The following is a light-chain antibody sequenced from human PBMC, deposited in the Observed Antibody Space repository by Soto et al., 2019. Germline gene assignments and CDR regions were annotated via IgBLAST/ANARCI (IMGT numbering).Light chain of an antibody. V-gene: IGLV1-40*01. CDR1: SSNIGAGYD. J-gene: IGLJ2*01. Sequence: QSVLTQPPSVSGAPGQRVTISCTGSSSNIGAGYDVHWYQQLPGTAPKLLIYGNSNRPSGFPDRFSGSKSGTSASLAITGLQAEDEADYYCQYYASSLRGLVFGGGTKLTVL. CDR2: GNS. CDR3: QYYASSLRGLV.